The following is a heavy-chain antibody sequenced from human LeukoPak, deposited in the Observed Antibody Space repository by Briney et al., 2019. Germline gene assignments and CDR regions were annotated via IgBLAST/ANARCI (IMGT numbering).Heavy chain of an antibody. CDR2: IFVGGST. J-gene: IGHJ4*02. Sequence: GGSLRLSCALSGFSVGNNYVTWVRQAPGKGLEWLSVIFVGGSTYGGEGRFTVSRDISRNVVFLQMNSLRLEDTAVYYCASGLGNQHTYEIYYNFWGRGTLVTVSS. CDR3: ASGLGNQHTYEIYYNF. CDR1: GFSVGNNY. V-gene: IGHV3-66*01. D-gene: IGHD3/OR15-3a*01.